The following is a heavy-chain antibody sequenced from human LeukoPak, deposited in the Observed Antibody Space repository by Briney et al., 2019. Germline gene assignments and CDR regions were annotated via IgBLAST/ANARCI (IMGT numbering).Heavy chain of an antibody. CDR1: GYTLTELS. J-gene: IGHJ4*02. CDR2: FDPEDGET. V-gene: IGHV1-24*01. Sequence: ASVKVSCKVSGYTLTELSMHWVRQAPGKGLEWMGGFDPEDGETIYAQKFQGRVTMTEDTSTDTAYMELRSLRSDDTAVYYCARVGASPLGVGVIYEDYWGRGTLVTVSS. CDR3: ARVGASPLGVGVIYEDY. D-gene: IGHD2-21*01.